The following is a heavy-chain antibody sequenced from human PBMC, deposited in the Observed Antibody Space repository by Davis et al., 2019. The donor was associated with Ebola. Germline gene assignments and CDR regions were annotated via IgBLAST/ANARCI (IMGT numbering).Heavy chain of an antibody. CDR3: AKDITMVRGVVFYYYGMDV. CDR1: GFTFDAYA. V-gene: IGHV3-43*02. J-gene: IGHJ6*02. Sequence: PGGSLRLSCAASGFTFDAYAMHWVRQAPGKGLEWVSLISGDGGSTYYADSVKGRFTISRDNSKNSLYLQMNSLRTEDTALYYCAKDITMVRGVVFYYYGMDVWGQGTTVTVSS. CDR2: ISGDGGST. D-gene: IGHD3-10*01.